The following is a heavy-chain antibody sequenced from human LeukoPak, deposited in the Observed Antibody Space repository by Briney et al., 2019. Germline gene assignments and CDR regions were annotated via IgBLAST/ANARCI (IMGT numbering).Heavy chain of an antibody. CDR2: ISSSSSTI. J-gene: IGHJ5*02. Sequence: GGSLRLSCAASGFTFSSYSMNWVRQAPGKGLEWVSYISSSSSTIYYADSVKGRFTISRDNAKNSLYLQMNSLRAEDTAVYYCARELSGSYAGNWFDPWGQETLVTVSS. D-gene: IGHD1-26*01. CDR3: ARELSGSYAGNWFDP. CDR1: GFTFSSYS. V-gene: IGHV3-48*01.